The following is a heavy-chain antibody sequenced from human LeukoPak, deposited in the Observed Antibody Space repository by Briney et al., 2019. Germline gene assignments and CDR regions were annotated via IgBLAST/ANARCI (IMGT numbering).Heavy chain of an antibody. J-gene: IGHJ3*02. CDR2: IYHSGST. Sequence: SETLSLTCAVYGGSFSGYYWGWIRQPPGKGLEWIGSIYHSGSTYYNPSLKSRVTISIDTSKNQFSLKLSSVTAADTAVYYCARRGVVVVAATRPKGGAFDIWGQGTMVTVSS. V-gene: IGHV4-34*01. CDR1: GGSFSGYY. CDR3: ARRGVVVVAATRPKGGAFDI. D-gene: IGHD2-15*01.